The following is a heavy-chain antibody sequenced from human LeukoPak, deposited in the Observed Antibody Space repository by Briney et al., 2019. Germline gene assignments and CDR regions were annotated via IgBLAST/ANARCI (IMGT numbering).Heavy chain of an antibody. Sequence: GGSLRLSCEVSGFTSGFTFSGRWMHWVRHSPGQGLVWVGLVRPDGSSTYADSVKGRFAVSRDSAKNTVYLQMNDLRVEDTALYFCHPLAYTSDWGQGTPVTVSS. CDR1: GFTFSGRW. D-gene: IGHD6-19*01. CDR3: HPLAYTSD. V-gene: IGHV3-74*01. J-gene: IGHJ4*02. CDR2: VRPDGSST.